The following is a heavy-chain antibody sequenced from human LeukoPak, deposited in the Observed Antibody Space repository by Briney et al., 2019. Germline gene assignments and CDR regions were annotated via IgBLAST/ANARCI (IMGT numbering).Heavy chain of an antibody. CDR1: GGSISSYY. V-gene: IGHV4-30-4*08. CDR3: AREDYDSSGYYYFDY. Sequence: SETLSLTCTVSGGSISSYYWSWIRQPPGKGLEWIGYIYYSGSTYYNPSLKSRVTISVDTSKNQLSLKLSSVTAADTAVYYCAREDYDSSGYYYFDYWGQGTLVTVSS. J-gene: IGHJ4*02. D-gene: IGHD3-22*01. CDR2: IYYSGST.